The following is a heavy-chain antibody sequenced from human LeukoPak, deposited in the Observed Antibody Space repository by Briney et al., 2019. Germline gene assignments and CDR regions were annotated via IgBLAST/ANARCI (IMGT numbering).Heavy chain of an antibody. Sequence: SETLSLTCTVSGGSISSSSYYWGWIRQPPGKGLEWIGSIYYRGSTYYSPSLKSRVTISVDTSKNQFSLKLTSVTAADTAVYYCARQDCSGGECYIWNWFDPWGQGTLVTVSS. V-gene: IGHV4-39*01. CDR2: IYYRGST. J-gene: IGHJ5*02. CDR1: GGSISSSSYY. D-gene: IGHD2-8*02. CDR3: ARQDCSGGECYIWNWFDP.